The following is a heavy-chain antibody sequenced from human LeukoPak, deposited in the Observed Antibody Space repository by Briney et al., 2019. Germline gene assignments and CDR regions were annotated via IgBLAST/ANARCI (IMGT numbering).Heavy chain of an antibody. CDR2: ITVYNGNT. CDR1: GDTFTTYG. J-gene: IGHJ4*02. CDR3: GRGEGFLDY. Sequence: ASVKVSCKVSGDTFTTYGINWVRQAPGQGLEWMGRITVYNGNTIYAQNLQGRVTMTTDTSTSTVYMELRSLRSDDTAVYYCGRGEGFLDYWGQGTLVTVSS. V-gene: IGHV1-18*01.